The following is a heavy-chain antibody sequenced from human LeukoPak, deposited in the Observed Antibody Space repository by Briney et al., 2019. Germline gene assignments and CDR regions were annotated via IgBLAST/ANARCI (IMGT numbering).Heavy chain of an antibody. CDR3: ARLYCSSTSCFVDY. V-gene: IGHV4-59*01. J-gene: IGHJ4*02. CDR2: IYYSGST. D-gene: IGHD2-2*01. CDR1: GGSISSYY. Sequence: SETLSLTCTVSGGSISSYYWSWIRQPPGKGLEWIGYIYYSGSTKYNPSLKSRVTITVDTSKNQFSLKLSSVTAADTAVYYCARLYCSSTSCFVDYWGQGTLVTVSS.